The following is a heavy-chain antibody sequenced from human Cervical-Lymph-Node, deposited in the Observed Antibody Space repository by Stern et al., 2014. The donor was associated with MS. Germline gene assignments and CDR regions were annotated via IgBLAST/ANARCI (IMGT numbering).Heavy chain of an antibody. CDR2: IYVRGHT. Sequence: QLQLQESGPGLVKPSQTLSLTCTVSGVSITSSSFYWTWIRQPAGKGLEWIGRIYVRGHTDYNPPLKGRVPMSLDASKNQFPLELTSVTADDTAVYYCARQAGYYDNSAYYNYWGQGTLVTVSS. D-gene: IGHD3-22*01. V-gene: IGHV4-61*02. J-gene: IGHJ4*02. CDR1: GVSITSSSFY. CDR3: ARQAGYYDNSAYYNY.